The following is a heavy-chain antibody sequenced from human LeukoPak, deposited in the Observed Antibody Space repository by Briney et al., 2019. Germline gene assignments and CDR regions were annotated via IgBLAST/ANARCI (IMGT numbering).Heavy chain of an antibody. J-gene: IGHJ4*02. CDR2: IYYSGST. D-gene: IGHD4-17*01. CDR1: GCSISSSSYY. Sequence: SETLSLTCTVSGCSISSSSYYWGWIRQPPGKGLEWIGSIYYSGSTYYNASLKSRVTISVDTSKNQFSLKLSSVTAADTAVYYCARHDYGDYGILVYWGQGTLVNVSS. V-gene: IGHV4-39*01. CDR3: ARHDYGDYGILVY.